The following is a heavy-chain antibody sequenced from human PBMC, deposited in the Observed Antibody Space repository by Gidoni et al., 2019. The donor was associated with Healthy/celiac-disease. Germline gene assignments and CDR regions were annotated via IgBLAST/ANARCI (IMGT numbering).Heavy chain of an antibody. CDR1: GGSISSSSYY. CDR2: IYYSGST. V-gene: IGHV4-39*01. D-gene: IGHD1-1*01. J-gene: IGHJ3*02. CDR3: ARRPANWNAFDI. Sequence: QLQLQESGPGLVKPSETLSLTCTVSGGSISSSSYYWGWIRQPPGKGLEWIGSIYYSGSTYYNPSLKSRVTISVDTSKNQFALKLSSVTAADTAVYYCARRPANWNAFDIWGQGTMVTVSS.